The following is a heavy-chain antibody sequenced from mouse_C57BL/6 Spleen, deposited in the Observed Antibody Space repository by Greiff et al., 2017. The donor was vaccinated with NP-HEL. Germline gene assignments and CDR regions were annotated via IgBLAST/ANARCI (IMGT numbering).Heavy chain of an antibody. Sequence: VQLQQPGAELVKPGASVKLSCKASGYTFTSYWMHWVKQRPGQGLEWIGMIHPNSGSTNYNEKFKSKATLTVDKSSSTAYMQLSSLTSEDSAVYYCARSNWDEGNYFDYWGQGTTLTVSS. CDR3: ARSNWDEGNYFDY. J-gene: IGHJ2*01. CDR2: IHPNSGST. V-gene: IGHV1-64*01. D-gene: IGHD4-1*02. CDR1: GYTFTSYW.